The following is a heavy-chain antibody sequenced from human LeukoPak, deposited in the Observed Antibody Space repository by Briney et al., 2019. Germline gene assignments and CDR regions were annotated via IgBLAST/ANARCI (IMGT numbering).Heavy chain of an antibody. CDR2: INPSGGST. D-gene: IGHD6-19*01. J-gene: IGHJ5*02. CDR1: GYTFTSYY. V-gene: IGHV1-46*01. CDR3: AMSSGWGPGGFDP. Sequence: ASVKVSCKASGYTFTSYYIHWVRQAPGQGLEWMGIINPSGGSTSYAQKFQGRLTMTRDTSTSTVYMELGSLRSEDTAVYYCAMSSGWGPGGFDPWGQGTLVTVSS.